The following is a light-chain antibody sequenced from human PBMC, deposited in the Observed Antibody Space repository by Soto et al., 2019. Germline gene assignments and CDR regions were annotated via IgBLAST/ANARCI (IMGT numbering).Light chain of an antibody. V-gene: IGKV3-11*01. CDR1: QSVNTY. Sequence: EIVLTQSPATLSLSPGDSATLPCRASQSVNTYLAWYQRKPGQAPRLIIYGASKRATGIPARFSGSGSGTDFTLTINSLEPEDFAVYYCQQRSDWPTFGHGTRLEIK. CDR2: GAS. CDR3: QQRSDWPT. J-gene: IGKJ5*01.